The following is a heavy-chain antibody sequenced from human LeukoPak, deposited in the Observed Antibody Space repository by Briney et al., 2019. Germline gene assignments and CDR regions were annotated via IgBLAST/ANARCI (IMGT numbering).Heavy chain of an antibody. D-gene: IGHD1-26*01. CDR3: ARGPSVGAANFDY. CDR1: GFTSSSYW. V-gene: IGHV3-74*01. CDR2: INTDGTTT. Sequence: GGSLRLSCAASGFTSSSYWMHWVRQAPGKGLVWVSRINTDGTTTNYADSVKGRFTISRDNAKNSLYLQMNSLRAEDTAVYYCARGPSVGAANFDYWGQGTLVTVSS. J-gene: IGHJ4*02.